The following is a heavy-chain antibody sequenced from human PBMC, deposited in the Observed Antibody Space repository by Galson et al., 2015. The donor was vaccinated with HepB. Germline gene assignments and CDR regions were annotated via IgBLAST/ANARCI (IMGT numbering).Heavy chain of an antibody. CDR3: AHRLRVWGSGSYCFDY. CDR1: GFSLSTSGMC. J-gene: IGHJ4*02. CDR2: IDWDDDK. V-gene: IGHV2-70*12. Sequence: PALVKPTQTLTLTCTFSGFSLSTSGMCVSWIRQPPGKALEWLARIDWDDDKYYSTSLKTRLTISKDTSKNQVVLIMTNMDPVDTATYYCAHRLRVWGSGSYCFDYWGQGTLVTVSS. D-gene: IGHD3-10*01.